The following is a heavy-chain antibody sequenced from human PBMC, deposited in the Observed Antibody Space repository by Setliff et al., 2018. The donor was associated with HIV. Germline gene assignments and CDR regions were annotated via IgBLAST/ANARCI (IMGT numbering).Heavy chain of an antibody. CDR1: GFTFSSYE. CDR2: ISTSGNRI. CDR3: APLVGATGAPSY. V-gene: IGHV3-48*03. D-gene: IGHD1-26*01. J-gene: IGHJ4*02. Sequence: GGSLRLSCAASGFTFSSYEMNWVRQAPGKGLEWVSYISTSGNRIHYADSVKVRFTISRDNAKNSLYLQMDSLRAEDTAVYYCAPLVGATGAPSYWGQGTLVTVSS.